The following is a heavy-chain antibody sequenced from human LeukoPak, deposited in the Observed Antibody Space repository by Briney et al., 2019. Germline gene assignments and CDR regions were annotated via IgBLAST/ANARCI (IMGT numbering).Heavy chain of an antibody. D-gene: IGHD3-22*01. J-gene: IGHJ4*02. CDR3: TTDESLYYYDSSGYYYVDY. V-gene: IGHV3-15*01. Sequence: GGSLRLSCAASGFTFSNAWMSWVRQAPGKGLEWVGRIKSKTDGGTTDYAAPVKGRFTISRDDSKNTLYLQMNSLKTEDTAVYYCTTDESLYYYDSSGYYYVDYWGQGTLVTVSS. CDR1: GFTFSNAW. CDR2: IKSKTDGGTT.